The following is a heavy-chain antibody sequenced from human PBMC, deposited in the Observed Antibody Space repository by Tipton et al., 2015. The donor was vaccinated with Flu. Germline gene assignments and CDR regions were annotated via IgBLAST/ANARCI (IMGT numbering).Heavy chain of an antibody. Sequence: TLSLTCDVSGYSISSGYNWGFVRQPPGEGLEWIGSIYHTGSTYYSPSLKSRVTISVDTSKNQFSLKLNSVTAADTAVYYCASLGSMDAWGQGTTVTVSS. V-gene: IGHV4-38-2*01. CDR2: IYHTGST. J-gene: IGHJ6*02. CDR3: ASLGSMDA. CDR1: GYSISSGYN.